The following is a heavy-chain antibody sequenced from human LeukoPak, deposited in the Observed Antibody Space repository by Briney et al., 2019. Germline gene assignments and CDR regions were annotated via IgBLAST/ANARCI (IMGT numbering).Heavy chain of an antibody. V-gene: IGHV4-39*07. D-gene: IGHD3-10*01. J-gene: IGHJ4*02. Sequence: PSETLSLTCTVSGGSISSSTYYWGWIRQSPGKGLEWIGSVYYSGRTNYNPSLKSRVTISVDTSKNQFSLKLSSVTAADTAVYYCAREMVRGSFDYWGQGTLVTVSS. CDR1: GGSISSSTYY. CDR2: VYYSGRT. CDR3: AREMVRGSFDY.